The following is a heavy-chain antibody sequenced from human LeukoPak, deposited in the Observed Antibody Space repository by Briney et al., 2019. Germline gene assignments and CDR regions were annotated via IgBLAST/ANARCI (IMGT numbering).Heavy chain of an antibody. CDR3: AKATCSGGNCYSSAFDM. Sequence: GPLRLSCAASGFTFSDYYMSWIRQAPGKGLEWVSYISSSGSTIYYADSVKGRFTISRDNAKNSLYLQMNSLRAEDMALYYCAKATCSGGNCYSSAFDMWGQGTMVTASS. CDR1: GFTFSDYY. J-gene: IGHJ3*02. D-gene: IGHD2-15*01. V-gene: IGHV3-11*01. CDR2: ISSSGSTI.